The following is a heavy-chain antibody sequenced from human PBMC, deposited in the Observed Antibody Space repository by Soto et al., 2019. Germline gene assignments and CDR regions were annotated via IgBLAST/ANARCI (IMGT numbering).Heavy chain of an antibody. CDR2: ISGSGGNT. CDR1: GFTFSSYV. D-gene: IGHD3-22*01. J-gene: IGHJ5*02. Sequence: QPGGSLRLSCAASGFTFSSYVMSWVRQAPGKGLEWVSAISGSGGNTYYADSVKGRFTISRDNSKNTLFLQMNSLRAEDTALYFCVKEMGDYYDSSGSWFDPWGQGTLVTVSS. V-gene: IGHV3-23*01. CDR3: VKEMGDYYDSSGSWFDP.